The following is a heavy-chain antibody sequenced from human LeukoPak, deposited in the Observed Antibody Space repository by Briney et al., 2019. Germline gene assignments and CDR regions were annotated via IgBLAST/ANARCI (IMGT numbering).Heavy chain of an antibody. J-gene: IGHJ6*02. D-gene: IGHD3-3*01. CDR1: GGSFSGYY. V-gene: IGHV4-34*01. Sequence: SETLSLTCAVYGGSFSGYYWSWIRQPPGKGLEWIGEINHSGSTNYNPSLKSRVTISVDTSKSQFSLKLSSVTAADTAVYYCARGRPPITIFGVVIEDPYYYYGMDVWGQGTTVTVSS. CDR3: ARGRPPITIFGVVIEDPYYYYGMDV. CDR2: INHSGST.